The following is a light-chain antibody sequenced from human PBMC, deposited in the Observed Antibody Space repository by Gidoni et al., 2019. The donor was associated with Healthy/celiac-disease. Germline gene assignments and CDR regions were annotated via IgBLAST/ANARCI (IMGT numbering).Light chain of an antibody. CDR3: QQYDNLPSLT. V-gene: IGKV1-33*01. CDR1: QDISNY. Sequence: DIQMTESPSSLSSSVGERVTITCQASQDISNYLYWYQQKPGKAPKLLIYDASNLETGVPSRFCGSGSGTDFTFPISSLQPEDIATYYCQQYDNLPSLTFGGGTKVEIK. CDR2: DAS. J-gene: IGKJ4*01.